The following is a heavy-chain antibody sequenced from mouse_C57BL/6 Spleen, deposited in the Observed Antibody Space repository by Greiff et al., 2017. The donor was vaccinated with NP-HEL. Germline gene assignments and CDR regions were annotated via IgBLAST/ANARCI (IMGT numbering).Heavy chain of an antibody. V-gene: IGHV1-26*01. CDR2: INPNNGGT. J-gene: IGHJ4*01. CDR1: GYTFTDYY. Sequence: VQLQQSGPELVKPGASVKISCKASGYTFTDYYMNWVKQSHGKSLEWIGDINPNNGGTSYNQKFKGKATLTVDKSSSTAYMELRSLTSEDSAVYYCARYYDYDEYYAMDYWGQGTSVTVSS. CDR3: ARYYDYDEYYAMDY. D-gene: IGHD2-4*01.